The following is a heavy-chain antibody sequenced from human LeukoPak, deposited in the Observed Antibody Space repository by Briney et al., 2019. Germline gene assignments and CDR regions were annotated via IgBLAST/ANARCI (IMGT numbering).Heavy chain of an antibody. V-gene: IGHV3-30-3*01. J-gene: IGHJ4*02. Sequence: GGSLRLSCAASGFTFSSYAMHWVRQAPGKGLEWVAVISYDGSNKYYADSVKGRFTISRDNSKNTVYLQMNSLRAEDTAVYYCAKDDVPSNWGTLGLFDYWGQGTLVTVSS. CDR1: GFTFSSYA. D-gene: IGHD7-27*01. CDR3: AKDDVPSNWGTLGLFDY. CDR2: ISYDGSNK.